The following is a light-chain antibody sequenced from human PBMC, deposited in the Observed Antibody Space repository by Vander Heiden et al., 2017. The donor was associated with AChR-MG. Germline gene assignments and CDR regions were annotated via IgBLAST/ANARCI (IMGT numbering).Light chain of an antibody. J-gene: IGLJ2*01. CDR1: SLRSYY. V-gene: IGLV3-19*01. CDR2: GKN. CDR3: NSRDSSGNHLV. Sequence: SSELTLHPALPLALGQTVRITCQGDSLRSYYASWYQQKPGQAPVLVIYGKNNRPSGIPDRFSGSSSGNTASLTITGAQAEDEADYYCNSRDSSGNHLVFGGGTKLTVL.